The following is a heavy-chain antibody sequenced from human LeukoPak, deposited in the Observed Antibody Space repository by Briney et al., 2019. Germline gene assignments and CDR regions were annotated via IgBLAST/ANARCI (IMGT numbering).Heavy chain of an antibody. J-gene: IGHJ3*02. D-gene: IGHD6-25*01. V-gene: IGHV4-34*01. CDR3: ASRSRYSSGRGAFDI. Sequence: SETLSITCAVYGGSFSGYYWSWIRQPPGKGLEWIGEINHSGSTNYNPSLKSRVTISVDTSKNQFSLKLSSVTAADTAVYYCASRSRYSSGRGAFDIWGQGTMVTVSS. CDR1: GGSFSGYY. CDR2: INHSGST.